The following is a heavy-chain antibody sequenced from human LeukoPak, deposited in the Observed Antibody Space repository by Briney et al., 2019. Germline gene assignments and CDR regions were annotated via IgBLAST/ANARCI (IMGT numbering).Heavy chain of an antibody. J-gene: IGHJ4*02. CDR3: ATDGCGGDCYLFDY. Sequence: SVKVSCKASGGTFSSYAISWVRQAPGQGLEWMGGIIPIFGTANYAQKFQGRVTITADESTSTAYMELSSLRSEDTAVYYCATDGCGGDCYLFDYWGQGTLVTVSS. D-gene: IGHD2-21*01. V-gene: IGHV1-69*13. CDR2: IIPIFGTA. CDR1: GGTFSSYA.